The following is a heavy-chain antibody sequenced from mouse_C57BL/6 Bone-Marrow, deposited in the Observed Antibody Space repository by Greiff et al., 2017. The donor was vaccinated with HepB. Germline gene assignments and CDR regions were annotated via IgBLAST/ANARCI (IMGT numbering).Heavy chain of an antibody. CDR2: IWSGGST. CDR1: GFSLTSYG. Sequence: QVQLKESGPGLVQPSQSLSITCTVSGFSLTSYGVHWVRQSPGKGLEWLGVIWSGGSTDYNAAFISRLSISKDNSKSQVFFKRNSLQADDTAIYYCARNVSDCYPFAHWGQGTLGTVSA. CDR3: ARNVSDCYPFAH. D-gene: IGHD2-3*01. V-gene: IGHV2-2*01. J-gene: IGHJ3*01.